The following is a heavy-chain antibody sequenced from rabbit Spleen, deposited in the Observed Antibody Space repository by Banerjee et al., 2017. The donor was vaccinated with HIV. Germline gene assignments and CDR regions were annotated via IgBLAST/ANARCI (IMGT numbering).Heavy chain of an antibody. J-gene: IGHJ6*01. CDR2: IDVSGGSTT. CDR1: GFDFSRYG. Sequence: QEQLKETGGGLVQPGGSLKLSCKASGFDFSRYGVSWVRQAPGKGLEWIACIDVSGGSTTHYASWAKGRFTVSKTSSTTATLQMTSLTVADTATYFCARDTGSSFSSYGMDLWGPGTLVTVS. D-gene: IGHD8-1*01. CDR3: ARDTGSSFSSYGMDL. V-gene: IGHV1S45*01.